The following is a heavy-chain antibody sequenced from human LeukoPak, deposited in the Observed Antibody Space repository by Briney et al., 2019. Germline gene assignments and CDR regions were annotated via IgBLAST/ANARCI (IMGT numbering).Heavy chain of an antibody. V-gene: IGHV3-21*01. D-gene: IGHD3-3*01. Sequence: PGGSLRLSCAASGFTVSSNYMSWVRQAPGKGLEWVSSISSSSSYIYYADSVKGRFTISRDNAKNSLYLQMNSLRAEDTAVYYCARGHYDFWSGYYNPDYWGQGTLVTVSS. CDR1: GFTVSSNY. CDR3: ARGHYDFWSGYYNPDY. J-gene: IGHJ4*02. CDR2: ISSSSSYI.